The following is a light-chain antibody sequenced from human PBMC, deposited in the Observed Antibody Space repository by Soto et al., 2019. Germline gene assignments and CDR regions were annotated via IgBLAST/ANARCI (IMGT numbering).Light chain of an antibody. CDR2: HVT. V-gene: IGLV2-11*01. CDR1: SSDFGGYNS. J-gene: IGLJ3*02. CDR3: SSYAGGLTMV. Sequence: QSSLTQPRSVSGSPRQSVTISCTGTSSDFGGYNSVSWYQQYPGKAPQLLIYHVTKRPSGVPDRFSGSKSGNTASLTISGLQAEDEADYYCSSYAGGLTMVFGGGTKLTVL.